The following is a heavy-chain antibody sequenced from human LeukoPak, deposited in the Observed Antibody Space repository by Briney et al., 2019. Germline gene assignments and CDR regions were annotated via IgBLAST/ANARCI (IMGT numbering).Heavy chain of an antibody. Sequence: SETLSLTCTVSGGSISSSSYYWGWIRQPPGKGLEWIGSIYYSGSTYYNPSLKSRVTISVDTSKNQFSLKLSSVTAADTAVYYCARADRRTLFFDYWGQGTLVTVSS. J-gene: IGHJ4*02. CDR2: IYYSGST. CDR3: ARADRRTLFFDY. CDR1: GGSISSSSYY. V-gene: IGHV4-39*07.